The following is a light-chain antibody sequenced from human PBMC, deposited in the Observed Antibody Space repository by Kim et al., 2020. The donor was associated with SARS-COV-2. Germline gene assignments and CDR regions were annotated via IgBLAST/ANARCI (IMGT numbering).Light chain of an antibody. CDR2: QDS. V-gene: IGLV3-1*01. CDR1: KLGDKY. J-gene: IGLJ2*01. CDR3: QAWNSSTVV. Sequence: SVSPGQTASITCSGDKLGDKYGCWYQKKPGQSPVLVIYQDSKRPSGIPERLSGSNSGNTATLTIGGTQAMDEADYYGQAWNSSTVVFGGGTQLTV.